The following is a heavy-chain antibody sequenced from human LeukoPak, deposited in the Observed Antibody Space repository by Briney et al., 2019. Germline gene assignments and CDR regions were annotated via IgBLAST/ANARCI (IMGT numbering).Heavy chain of an antibody. Sequence: GGSLRLSCAASGFTFSSYWTSWVRQAPGKGLEWVANIKQDGSEKYYVDSVKGRFTISRDNAKNSLYLQMESLRVEDTAIYYCATDWAWGGFDHWGQGALVTVSS. CDR3: ATDWAWGGFDH. V-gene: IGHV3-7*01. J-gene: IGHJ4*02. CDR1: GFTFSSYW. CDR2: IKQDGSEK. D-gene: IGHD3-16*01.